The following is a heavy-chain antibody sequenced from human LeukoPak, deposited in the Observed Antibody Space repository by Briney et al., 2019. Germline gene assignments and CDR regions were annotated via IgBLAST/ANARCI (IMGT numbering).Heavy chain of an antibody. J-gene: IGHJ4*02. V-gene: IGHV4-59*01. CDR1: GGSISSYY. D-gene: IGHD5-18*01. CDR3: ARSRIQLWLNY. Sequence: SETLSLTCTVSGGSISSYYWSWIRQPPGKGLEWIGYIYYSGSTNYNPPLKSRVTISVDTSKNQFSLKLSSVTAADTAVYYCARSRIQLWLNYWGQGTLVTVSS. CDR2: IYYSGST.